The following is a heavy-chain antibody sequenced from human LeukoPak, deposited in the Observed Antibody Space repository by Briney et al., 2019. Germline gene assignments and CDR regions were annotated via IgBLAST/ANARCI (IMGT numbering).Heavy chain of an antibody. J-gene: IGHJ3*02. CDR1: GASVSSIGYS. CDR3: ARNSYYDNSGEGAFDI. Sequence: SETLSLTCGVSGASVSSIGYSWSWIRQPPGRGLEWIGFIYQSGSASYNPSLQSRVTISIDKSKNQFSLNLSSVTAADMAVYYCARNSYYDNSGEGAFDIWGQGTMVTVSS. CDR2: IYQSGSA. D-gene: IGHD3-22*01. V-gene: IGHV4-30-2*01.